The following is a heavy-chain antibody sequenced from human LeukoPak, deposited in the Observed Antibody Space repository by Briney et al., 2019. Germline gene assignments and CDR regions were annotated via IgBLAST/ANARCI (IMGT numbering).Heavy chain of an antibody. CDR1: GFIFSNSA. V-gene: IGHV3-23*01. D-gene: IGHD2-21*02. CDR3: VREDTPATANY. CDR2: ISGSGSNT. J-gene: IGHJ4*02. Sequence: GGSLRLSCAASGFIFSNSAMNWVRQAPGKGLEWVSAISGSGSNTLYADSVTGRFTISRDNSKDTLFLQMHSLRPGDTAVYYCVREDTPATANYWGQGTLVTISS.